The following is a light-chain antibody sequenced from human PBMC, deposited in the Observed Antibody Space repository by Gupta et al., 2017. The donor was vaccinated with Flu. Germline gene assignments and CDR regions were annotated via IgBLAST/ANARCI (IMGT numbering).Light chain of an antibody. J-gene: IGKJ3*01. CDR3: QQYGSSPPIT. CDR2: DAS. V-gene: IGKV3-20*01. CDR1: QSVSSSY. Sequence: EIVLTQSPGTLSLSPGERATLSCRASQSVSSSYLAWYQQKPGQAPRLLIYDASSRATGIPDRFSGSGSGIDFTLTISRLEPEDFAVYYCQQYGSSPPITFGHGTKVDIK.